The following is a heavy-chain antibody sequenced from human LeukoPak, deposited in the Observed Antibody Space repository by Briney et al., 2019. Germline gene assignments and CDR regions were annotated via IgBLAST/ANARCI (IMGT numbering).Heavy chain of an antibody. CDR1: AFTFSSYA. D-gene: IGHD3-22*01. CDR3: AKLRPQLPKYYYDRGGYYQAYSVASNAY. V-gene: IGHV3-23*01. J-gene: IGHJ4*02. Sequence: GGSLRLTCAASAFTFSSYAMSWVRQAPGKGLEWVSVISASGGSTYHGDSVKGRFTISRDNSKNMLYLQMNSLRAEDTAVYYCAKLRPQLPKYYYDRGGYYQAYSVASNAYWGQGTLVTVYS. CDR2: ISASGGST.